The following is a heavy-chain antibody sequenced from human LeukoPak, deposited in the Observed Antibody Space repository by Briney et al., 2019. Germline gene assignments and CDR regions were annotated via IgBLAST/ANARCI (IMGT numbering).Heavy chain of an antibody. D-gene: IGHD2-2*01. J-gene: IGHJ6*02. CDR3: ATEGYCSSTSCSYYYGMDV. CDR1: GGTFSSYA. Sequence: ASVKVSCKASGGTFSSYAISWVRQAPGKGLEWMGGFDPEDGETIYAQKFQGRVTMTEDTSTDTAYMELSSLRSEDTAVYYCATEGYCSSTSCSYYYGMDVWGQGTTVTVSS. CDR2: FDPEDGET. V-gene: IGHV1-24*01.